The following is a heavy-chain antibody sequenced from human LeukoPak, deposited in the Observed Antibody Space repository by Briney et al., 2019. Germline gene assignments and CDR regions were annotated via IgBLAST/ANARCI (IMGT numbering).Heavy chain of an antibody. CDR1: GYTFTSYD. CDR2: MNPNSGNT. CDR3: AKKTPGIYPYDS. Sequence: ASVKVSCKASGYTFTSYDINWVRQATGQGLEWMGWMNPNSGNTGYAQKFQGRVTMTRNTSISTAYMELSSLRSEDTAVYYCAKKTPGIYPYDSWGQGTLVTVSP. D-gene: IGHD4-23*01. J-gene: IGHJ4*02. V-gene: IGHV1-8*01.